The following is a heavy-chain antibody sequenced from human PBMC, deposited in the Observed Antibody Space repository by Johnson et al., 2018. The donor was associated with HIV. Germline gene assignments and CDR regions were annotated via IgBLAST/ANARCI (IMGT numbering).Heavy chain of an antibody. Sequence: QVQLVESGGGVVQPGRSLRLSCAASRFTFSDYDIHWVRQAPGNGLEWVAVIWSDGSNKYYADSVKGRFTISRDISKNTLYLQMNSLRAEDTAVYYCARDMAYYDCWSGELGTRGAFDIWGQGTMVTVSS. CDR1: RFTFSDYD. CDR2: IWSDGSNK. J-gene: IGHJ3*02. V-gene: IGHV3-33*08. D-gene: IGHD3-3*01. CDR3: ARDMAYYDCWSGELGTRGAFDI.